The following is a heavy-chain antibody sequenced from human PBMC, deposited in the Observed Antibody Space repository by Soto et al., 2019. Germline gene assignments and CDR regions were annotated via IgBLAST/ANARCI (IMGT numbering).Heavy chain of an antibody. J-gene: IGHJ4*02. Sequence: QVQLVESGGGVVQPGRSLRLSCAASGFTFSSYGMHWVRQAPGKGLEWVAVISYDGSNKYYADSVKGRFTISRDNSKNTLYLQMNSLRAEDTAVYYCAKDLSGVVPAAIPTHWGQGTLVTVSS. V-gene: IGHV3-30*18. D-gene: IGHD2-2*01. CDR2: ISYDGSNK. CDR3: AKDLSGVVPAAIPTH. CDR1: GFTFSSYG.